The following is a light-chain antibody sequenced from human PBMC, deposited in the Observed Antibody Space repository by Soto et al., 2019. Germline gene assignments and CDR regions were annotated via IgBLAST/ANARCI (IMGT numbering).Light chain of an antibody. V-gene: IGKV3-11*01. CDR1: QSVSSN. CDR3: HQRSNCPLT. CDR2: DAS. Sequence: EIVLTQSPATLSLSPGERATLSCRASQSVSSNLAWYQQKPGQAPRLLIYDASNRATGIPARFSGSGSGTDFTLTISSLEPEDFAVYYCHQRSNCPLTFGGGTKVEIK. J-gene: IGKJ4*02.